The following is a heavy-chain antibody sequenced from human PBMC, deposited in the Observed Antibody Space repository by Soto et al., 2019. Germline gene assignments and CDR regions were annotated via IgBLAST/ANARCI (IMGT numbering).Heavy chain of an antibody. J-gene: IGHJ4*02. CDR1: GFTFSDYA. D-gene: IGHD5-18*01. CDR3: ARGPGHSYDPSFDY. Sequence: QVQLVESWGGVVQPGRSLRLSCADSGFTFSDYAMHWVRQAPGKGLEWVAVISYDGRYKYYADSLKGRFTISRDNSKNTLYLQMNSRRAEDTAVYYCARGPGHSYDPSFDYRGQGTLVTVST. CDR2: ISYDGRYK. V-gene: IGHV3-30*04.